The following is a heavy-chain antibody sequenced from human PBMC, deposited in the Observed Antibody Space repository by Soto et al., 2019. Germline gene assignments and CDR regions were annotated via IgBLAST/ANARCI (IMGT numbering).Heavy chain of an antibody. CDR2: MNAGKGDT. V-gene: IGHV1-3*01. CDR1: GYIFTTYA. J-gene: IGHJ4*02. Sequence: ASVKVSCKASGYIFTTYAMHWVRQAPGQGLEWMGWMNAGKGDTSSSKKFRGRLTITRDTSASTAYMELSSLTSEDTAVYYCAQGTYSIENWGQGTLVTVS. D-gene: IGHD1-26*01. CDR3: AQGTYSIEN.